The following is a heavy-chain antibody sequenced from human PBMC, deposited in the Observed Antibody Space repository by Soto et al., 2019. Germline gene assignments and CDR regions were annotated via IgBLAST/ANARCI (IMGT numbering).Heavy chain of an antibody. J-gene: IGHJ5*02. CDR3: AREAAGILNWFDP. V-gene: IGHV4-31*03. D-gene: IGHD6-25*01. CDR2: IYYSGST. CDR1: GGSISSGGYY. Sequence: QVQLQESGPGLVEPSQTLSLTCTVSGGSISSGGYYWSWIRQHPGKGLEWLGYIYYSGSTYYNPSLKSRVTISVDTSKNQFSLKLSSVTAADTAVYYCAREAAGILNWFDPWGQGTLVTVSS.